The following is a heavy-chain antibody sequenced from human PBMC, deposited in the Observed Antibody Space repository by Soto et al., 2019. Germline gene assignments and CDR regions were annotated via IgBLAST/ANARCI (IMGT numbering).Heavy chain of an antibody. CDR1: GYTFTSYG. D-gene: IGHD6-6*01. CDR3: ARVRLAVYSSSPAFYFDY. Sequence: QVQLVQSGAEVKKPGASVKVSCKASGYTFTSYGISWVRQAPGQGLEWMGWISAYNGNTNYAQKLQGRVTMTTDTSTSTAYMELRSLRSDDTAVYYCARVRLAVYSSSPAFYFDYWGQGTLVTVSS. J-gene: IGHJ4*02. CDR2: ISAYNGNT. V-gene: IGHV1-18*01.